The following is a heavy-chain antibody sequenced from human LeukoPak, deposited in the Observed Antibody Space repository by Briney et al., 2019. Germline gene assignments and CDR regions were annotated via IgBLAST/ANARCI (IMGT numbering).Heavy chain of an antibody. CDR1: GASISGSGYY. J-gene: IGHJ4*02. Sequence: SETLSLTCAVSGASISGSGYYWGLIRQPPGKGLEWIGNIYYSGSTYYNASLQSRVTISIDTSKNQFSLRLNSVTAADTAMYYCAKSGGYGLIDYWGQGTLVTVSS. CDR2: IYYSGST. CDR3: AKSGGYGLIDY. V-gene: IGHV4-39*01. D-gene: IGHD1-26*01.